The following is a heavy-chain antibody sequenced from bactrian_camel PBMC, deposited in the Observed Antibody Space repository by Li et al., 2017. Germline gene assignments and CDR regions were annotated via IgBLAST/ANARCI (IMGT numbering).Heavy chain of an antibody. J-gene: IGHJ6*01. CDR1: GFTFTGYTFDEYD. V-gene: IGHV3S40*01. CDR2: IHTKTGIT. Sequence: VQLVESGGGLVQPGDSLGLSCKFSGFTFTGYTFDEYDMSWVRQAPGKGLEWVSTIHTKTGITEYADSVKDRFTVSRDNAVYSVYLQMNSLKPEDTAVYYCVRHQAMGWAWDFGYWGQGTQVTVS. D-gene: IGHD3*01. CDR3: VRHQAMGWAWDFGY.